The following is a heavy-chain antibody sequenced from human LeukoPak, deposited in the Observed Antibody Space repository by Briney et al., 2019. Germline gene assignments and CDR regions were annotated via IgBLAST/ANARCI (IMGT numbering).Heavy chain of an antibody. Sequence: PSRSLRLSCAASGFTFDDYAMHWVRQAPGKGLEWVSGISWNSGSIGYADSVKGRFTISRDNAKNSLYLQMNSLRAEDTALYYCAKDIGSMYYYDSSGYYSHFDYWGQGTLVTVSS. CDR3: AKDIGSMYYYDSSGYYSHFDY. CDR2: ISWNSGSI. J-gene: IGHJ4*02. CDR1: GFTFDDYA. D-gene: IGHD3-22*01. V-gene: IGHV3-9*01.